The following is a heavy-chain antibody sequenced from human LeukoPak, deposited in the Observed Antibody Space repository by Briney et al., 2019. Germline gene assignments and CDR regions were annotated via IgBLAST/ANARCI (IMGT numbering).Heavy chain of an antibody. CDR2: INHSGST. Sequence: PSETLSLTCAVYGGSFSGYYWSWIRQPPGKGLEWIGEINHSGSTNDNPSLKSRVTISVDTSKNQFSLKLSSVTAADTAVYYCARGRIGRFGGFDYWGQGTLVTVSS. D-gene: IGHD3-10*01. V-gene: IGHV4-34*01. J-gene: IGHJ4*02. CDR1: GGSFSGYY. CDR3: ARGRIGRFGGFDY.